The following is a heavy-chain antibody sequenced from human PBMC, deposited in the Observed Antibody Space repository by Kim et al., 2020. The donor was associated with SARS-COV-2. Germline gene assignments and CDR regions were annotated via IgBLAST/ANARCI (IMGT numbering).Heavy chain of an antibody. J-gene: IGHJ6*02. CDR1: GGSISSYY. CDR3: ARWRSSSIDYYYYGMDV. Sequence: SETLSLTCTVSGGSISSYYWSWIRQPPGKGLEWIGYIYYSGSTNYNPSLKSRVTISVDTSKNQFSLKLSSVTAADTAVYYCARWRSSSIDYYYYGMDVWGQGTTGTVSS. D-gene: IGHD6-6*01. CDR2: IYYSGST. V-gene: IGHV4-59*13.